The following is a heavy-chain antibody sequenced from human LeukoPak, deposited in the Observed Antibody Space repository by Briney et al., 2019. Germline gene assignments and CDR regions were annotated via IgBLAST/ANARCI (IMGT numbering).Heavy chain of an antibody. J-gene: IGHJ3*02. CDR1: GFTFSSYS. Sequence: GGSLRLSCAASGFTFSSYSMNWVRQAPGKGLEWASSISSSSSYIYYADSVKGRFTISRDNAKNSLYLQMNSLRAEDTAVYYCAREPGHGAFDIWGQGTMVTVSS. CDR3: AREPGHGAFDI. V-gene: IGHV3-21*01. CDR2: ISSSSSYI.